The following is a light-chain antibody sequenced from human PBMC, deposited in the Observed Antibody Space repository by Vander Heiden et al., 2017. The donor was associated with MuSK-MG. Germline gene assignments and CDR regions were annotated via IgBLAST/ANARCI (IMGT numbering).Light chain of an antibody. V-gene: IGKV1-5*03. CDR1: QCISIW. Sequence: DIQMTPSPSTLSASVGDRVTITCRASQCISIWLAWFQQRPGKAPELLIYEASNLESGVPSRFSGSGSGTEFTLTIRSLQPDDFAAYYCQQANSFPRTFGEGTKVEI. J-gene: IGKJ4*02. CDR2: EAS. CDR3: QQANSFPRT.